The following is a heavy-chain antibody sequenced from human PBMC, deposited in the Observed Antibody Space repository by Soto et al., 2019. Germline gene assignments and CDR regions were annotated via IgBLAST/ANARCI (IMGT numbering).Heavy chain of an antibody. Sequence: QVQLVQSGAEVKKPGASVKVSLRASGYTLTKDGISWVRQAPGQGLEWMGWISAYNGNTNYAQKLQGRVTMTTDTSTSTAYMELRSLRSHDTAVYYCAREYGSGSRFDYWGQGTLVTVSS. D-gene: IGHD3-10*01. CDR3: AREYGSGSRFDY. CDR1: GYTLTKDG. V-gene: IGHV1-18*01. J-gene: IGHJ4*02. CDR2: ISAYNGNT.